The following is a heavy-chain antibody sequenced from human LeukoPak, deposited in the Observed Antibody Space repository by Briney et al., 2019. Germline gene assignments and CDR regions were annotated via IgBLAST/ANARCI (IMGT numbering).Heavy chain of an antibody. Sequence: SGTLSLTCAVSGGSISSSNWWSGGRQPPGKGLEWMGESYHSGSTNYNPSLKSRFTISVDKSKHQFSLKLSSATAADTAVYYCARQTTYSSGWYKGGWFAPWGQGTLVTVSS. CDR2: SYHSGST. V-gene: IGHV4-4*02. CDR1: GGSISSSNW. D-gene: IGHD6-19*01. CDR3: ARQTTYSSGWYKGGWFAP. J-gene: IGHJ5*02.